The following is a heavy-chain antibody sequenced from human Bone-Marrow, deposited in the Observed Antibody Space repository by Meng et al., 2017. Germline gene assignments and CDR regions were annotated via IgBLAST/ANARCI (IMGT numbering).Heavy chain of an antibody. Sequence: GECILHPSESPLLPWAFHGGSFSGYYWSWIRQPPGKGLGWIGEINHSGSTNYNPSLKSRVTISVDTSKNQFSLKLSSVTAADTAVYYCARRPGHSSSWHRLPEGKFDPWGQGTLVTVSS. CDR2: INHSGST. J-gene: IGHJ5*02. V-gene: IGHV4-34*01. CDR1: GGSFSGYY. D-gene: IGHD6-13*01. CDR3: ARRPGHSSSWHRLPEGKFDP.